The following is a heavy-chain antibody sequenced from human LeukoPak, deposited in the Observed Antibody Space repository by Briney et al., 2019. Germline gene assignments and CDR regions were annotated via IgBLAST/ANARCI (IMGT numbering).Heavy chain of an antibody. CDR1: GYTFTSYD. D-gene: IGHD6-6*01. J-gene: IGHJ3*02. CDR3: ARGSRGIAARRFDAFDI. Sequence: ASAKVSCKASGYTFTSYDINWVRQATGQGLEWMGWMNPNSGNTGYAQKFQGRVTMTRNTSISTAYMELSSLRSEDTAVYYCARGSRGIAARRFDAFDIWGQGTMVTVSS. V-gene: IGHV1-8*01. CDR2: MNPNSGNT.